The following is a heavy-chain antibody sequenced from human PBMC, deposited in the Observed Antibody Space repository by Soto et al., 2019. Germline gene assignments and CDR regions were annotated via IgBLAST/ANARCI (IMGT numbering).Heavy chain of an antibody. D-gene: IGHD2-2*01. V-gene: IGHV4-34*01. CDR1: GGSFSGYY. CDR3: ARGQLYYYGMDV. Sequence: QVQLQQWGAGLLKTSETLSLTCAVYGGSFSGYYWSWIRQPPGKGLEWIGEINHSGSTNYNPSLKSRVTISVDTSKNQFSLKLSSVTAADTAVYYCARGQLYYYGMDVWGQGTTVTVSS. J-gene: IGHJ6*02. CDR2: INHSGST.